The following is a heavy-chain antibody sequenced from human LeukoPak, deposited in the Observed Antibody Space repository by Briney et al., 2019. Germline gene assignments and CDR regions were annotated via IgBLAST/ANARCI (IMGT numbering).Heavy chain of an antibody. CDR1: GFTFSSYW. J-gene: IGHJ2*01. Sequence: PGGSLRLSCAASGFTFSSYWMSWVRQAPGKGLEWVANINQEGSDKYYMESVKGRFTISRDNANNSLHLQMNIVRAEDTAVYYCASLTGWWYRYFDLWGRGTLVAVSS. D-gene: IGHD2-15*01. V-gene: IGHV3-7*01. CDR2: INQEGSDK. CDR3: ASLTGWWYRYFDL.